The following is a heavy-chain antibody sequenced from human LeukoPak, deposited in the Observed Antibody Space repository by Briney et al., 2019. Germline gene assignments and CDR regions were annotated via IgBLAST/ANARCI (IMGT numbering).Heavy chain of an antibody. Sequence: PGGSLRLSCAASGFTFSSYAMSWVRQAPGKGLEWVSVISGSGGSTYYADSVKGRFTISRDNSKNTLYLQMNSLRAEDTAVYYCAKDILSGSYPFDYWGQGTLVTVSS. CDR3: AKDILSGSYPFDY. V-gene: IGHV3-23*01. J-gene: IGHJ4*02. CDR1: GFTFSSYA. D-gene: IGHD1-26*01. CDR2: ISGSGGST.